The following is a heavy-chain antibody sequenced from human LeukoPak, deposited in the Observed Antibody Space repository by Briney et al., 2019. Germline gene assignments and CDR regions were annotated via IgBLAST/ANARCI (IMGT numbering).Heavy chain of an antibody. CDR2: ISGSGGST. CDR1: GFTFSSYA. D-gene: IGHD2-2*01. CDR3: AKDASSCSSTSCPPNWFDP. V-gene: IGHV3-23*01. Sequence: PGGSLRLSCAASGFTFSSYAMSWVRQAPGKGLEWVSAISGSGGSTYYADSVKGRFTISRDNSKNTLYLQMNSLRAEDTAVYYCAKDASSCSSTSCPPNWFDPWGQGTLVTVSS. J-gene: IGHJ5*02.